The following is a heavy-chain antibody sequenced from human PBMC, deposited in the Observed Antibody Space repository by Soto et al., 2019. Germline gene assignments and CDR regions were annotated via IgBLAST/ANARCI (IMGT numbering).Heavy chain of an antibody. CDR3: ARGNNGMDV. CDR2: IKSDGSST. Sequence: GGSLRLSCAASGFTFSNFWMHWVCQAPGKGLVWVSRIKSDGSSTNYADSVKGRFTSSRDNAKNTLYLQLNSLRVEDTAVYYCARGNNGMDVWGQGTTVTVSS. V-gene: IGHV3-74*01. CDR1: GFTFSNFW. J-gene: IGHJ6*02.